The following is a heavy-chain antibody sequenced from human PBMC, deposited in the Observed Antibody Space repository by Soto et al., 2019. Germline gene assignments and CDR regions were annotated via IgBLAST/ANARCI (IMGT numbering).Heavy chain of an antibody. V-gene: IGHV1-69*08. J-gene: IGHJ2*01. D-gene: IGHD4-17*01. CDR2: IIPALGTA. CDR3: ARTDFCDYWYFDL. CDR1: GGTFSSHT. Sequence: QDQLVQSGAEVKKPGSSVKVSCKASGGTFSSHTFSWVRQAPGQGLEWMGRIIPALGTATYAQKFQGRVTITADESATTVYMELTSLRSEDTAVYYCARTDFCDYWYFDLWGRGTLVTVSS.